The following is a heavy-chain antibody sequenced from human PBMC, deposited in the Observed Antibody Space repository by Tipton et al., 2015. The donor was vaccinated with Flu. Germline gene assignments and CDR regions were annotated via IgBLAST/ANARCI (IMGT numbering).Heavy chain of an antibody. V-gene: IGHV3-21*01. D-gene: IGHD1-26*01. CDR3: ARDGGSYSRWFDP. Sequence: SLRLSCTASAFTFRTYSMNWVRQAPGKGLEWVSSLSSYSDYIYYADSVKGRFTISRDSAKNSLYLQMNSLRDEDTGVYYCARDGGSYSRWFDPWGQGTLVIVSS. CDR1: AFTFRTYS. CDR2: LSSYSDYI. J-gene: IGHJ5*02.